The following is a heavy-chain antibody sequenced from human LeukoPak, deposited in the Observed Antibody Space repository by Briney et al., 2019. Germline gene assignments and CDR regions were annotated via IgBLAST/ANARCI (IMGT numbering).Heavy chain of an antibody. J-gene: IGHJ4*02. Sequence: GGSLRLSCAASGFTFSSYWMSGVGQAPGKGLDWVGNIKQDGREKYYVDSVKGRFTISRDNAKNSLYLQMNSLRAEDTTVYYCARDKRVGATLFDYWGQGTLVTVSS. CDR2: IKQDGREK. CDR1: GFTFSSYW. CDR3: ARDKRVGATLFDY. D-gene: IGHD1-26*01. V-gene: IGHV3-7*01.